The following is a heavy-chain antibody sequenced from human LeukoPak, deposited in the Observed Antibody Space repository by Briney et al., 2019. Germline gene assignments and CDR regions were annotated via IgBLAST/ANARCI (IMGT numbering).Heavy chain of an antibody. Sequence: SETLSLTCAVYGESFSGYYSSWIRQPPGEGLEWVGEINHSGSTNYNPSLKSRVTISVDTSKNQFSLKLSSVTAADTAVYYCARQGELLWFGEYDAFDIWGQWTMVTVSS. J-gene: IGHJ3*02. CDR3: ARQGELLWFGEYDAFDI. V-gene: IGHV4-34*01. CDR2: INHSGST. CDR1: GESFSGYY. D-gene: IGHD3-10*01.